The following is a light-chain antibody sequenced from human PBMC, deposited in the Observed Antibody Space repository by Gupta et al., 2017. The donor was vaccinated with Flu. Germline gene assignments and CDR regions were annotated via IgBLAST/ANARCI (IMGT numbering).Light chain of an antibody. CDR2: GAS. V-gene: IGKV3D-15*01. Sequence: GERATIPCWASQSMRSKLAWYQQKAGQAPRLLIYGASTRETGIPVRFSGSGSGTEFTLIINSLEFEDFAVYYCQQDNSWPFTFGQGTQLE. CDR3: QQDNSWPFT. J-gene: IGKJ5*01. CDR1: QSMRSK.